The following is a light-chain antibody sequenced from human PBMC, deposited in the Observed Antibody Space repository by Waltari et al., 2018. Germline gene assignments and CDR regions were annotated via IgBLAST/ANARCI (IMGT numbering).Light chain of an antibody. CDR1: QSISSW. CDR3: QQYNGYPWT. V-gene: IGKV1-5*03. Sequence: DIQLTQSPSTLSASVGERVPIPCRASQSISSWLAWYQQKPGKAPKLLIYKASNLESGVPSRFSAGGSETEFTLTISSLQPDDFATYYCQQYNGYPWTFGQGTKVEVK. CDR2: KAS. J-gene: IGKJ1*01.